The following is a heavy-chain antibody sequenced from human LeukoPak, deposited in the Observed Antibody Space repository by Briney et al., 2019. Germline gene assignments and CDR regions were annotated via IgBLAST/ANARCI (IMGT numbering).Heavy chain of an antibody. CDR2: INSDGSST. D-gene: IGHD3-22*01. CDR3: ARGEVYYYDSSGYYYYYYYTDV. J-gene: IGHJ6*03. Sequence: GGSLRLSCAASGFTFSSYWMHWVRQAPGKGLVWVSRINSDGSSTSYADSVKGRFTISRDNAKNTLYLQMNSLRAEDTAVYYCARGEVYYYDSSGYYYYYYYTDVWGKGTTVTVSS. CDR1: GFTFSSYW. V-gene: IGHV3-74*01.